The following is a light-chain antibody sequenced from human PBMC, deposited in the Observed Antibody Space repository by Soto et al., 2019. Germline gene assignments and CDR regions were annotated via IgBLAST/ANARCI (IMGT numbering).Light chain of an antibody. CDR1: RNIAHS. CDR3: QQSYTTPLT. V-gene: IGKV1-39*01. CDR2: AAS. J-gene: IGKJ4*01. Sequence: DIQMTQSPSSLSASVGDRVAITCRASRNIAHSLNWYQRKPGKAPNLLIYAASSLQSGVPSRFSGSGSGTDFTLTISSLQPEDFATYYCQQSYTTPLTFGGGTKVDI.